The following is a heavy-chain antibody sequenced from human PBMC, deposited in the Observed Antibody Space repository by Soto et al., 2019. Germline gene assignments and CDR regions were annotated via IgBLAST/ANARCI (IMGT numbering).Heavy chain of an antibody. V-gene: IGHV3-73*01. J-gene: IGHJ6*03. CDR1: GFTFSGSA. Sequence: GGSLRLSCAASGFTFSGSAMHWVRQASGKGLEWVGRIRSKANSYATAYAASVKGRFTISRDDSKNTAYLQMNSLKTEDTAVYYCTRRPQDYGGFYYMDVWGKGTTVTVSS. CDR2: IRSKANSYAT. D-gene: IGHD4-17*01. CDR3: TRRPQDYGGFYYMDV.